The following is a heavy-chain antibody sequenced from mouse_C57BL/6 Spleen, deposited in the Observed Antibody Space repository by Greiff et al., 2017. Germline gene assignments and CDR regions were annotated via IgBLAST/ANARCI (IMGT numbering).Heavy chain of an antibody. V-gene: IGHV1-52*01. Sequence: QVQLQQPGAELVRPGSSVKLSCKASGYTFTSYWMHWVKQRPIQGLEWIGNIDPSDSETHYNQKFKDKATLTVDKSSSTAYMQLSSLTSEDSAVYYCARSLGSSYWNAMDYWGQGTSVTVSS. CDR1: GYTFTSYW. D-gene: IGHD1-1*01. J-gene: IGHJ4*01. CDR2: IDPSDSET. CDR3: ARSLGSSYWNAMDY.